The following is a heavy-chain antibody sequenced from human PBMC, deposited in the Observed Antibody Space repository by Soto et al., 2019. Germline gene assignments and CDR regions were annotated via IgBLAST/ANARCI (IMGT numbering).Heavy chain of an antibody. Sequence: SETLSLTCSVSGDSMNNGDYFWTWIRQTPGKGLQWIGYISYSGSTFYNPSLKTRLAMSVDTSKNQFSVRLRSVTAADTAVYYCARGGGYDSFDFWGQGIQVTVSS. V-gene: IGHV4-30-4*01. CDR1: GDSMNNGDYF. J-gene: IGHJ4*02. D-gene: IGHD2-15*01. CDR2: ISYSGST. CDR3: ARGGGYDSFDF.